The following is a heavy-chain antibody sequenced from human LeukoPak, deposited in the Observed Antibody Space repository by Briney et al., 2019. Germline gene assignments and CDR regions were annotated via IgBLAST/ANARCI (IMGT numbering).Heavy chain of an antibody. J-gene: IGHJ4*02. Sequence: GASVKVSCKASGYTFTSYGISWVRQAPGQGLEWMGWISAYNGNTNYAQKLQDRVTMTTDTSTSTAYMELRSLRSDDTAVYYCARDLARYCSSTSCYGFDYWGQGTLVTVSS. CDR3: ARDLARYCSSTSCYGFDY. D-gene: IGHD2-2*01. V-gene: IGHV1-18*01. CDR2: ISAYNGNT. CDR1: GYTFTSYG.